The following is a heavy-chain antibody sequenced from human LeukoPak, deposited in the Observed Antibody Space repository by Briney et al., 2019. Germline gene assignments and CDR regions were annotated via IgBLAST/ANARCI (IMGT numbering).Heavy chain of an antibody. CDR3: ARGRKGITMVRGATDFDW. J-gene: IGHJ4*02. CDR1: GGSFSGYY. V-gene: IGHV4-34*01. CDR2: INHSGST. D-gene: IGHD3-10*01. Sequence: PSETLSLTCAVYGGSFSGYYWSWIRQPPGKGLEWIGEINHSGSTNYNPSLKSRVTISVDTSKNQFSLKLSSVNAADTAVYYCARGRKGITMVRGATDFDWWGQGTLVTVSS.